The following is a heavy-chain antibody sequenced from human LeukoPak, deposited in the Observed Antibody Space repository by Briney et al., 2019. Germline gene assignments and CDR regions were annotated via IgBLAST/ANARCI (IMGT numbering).Heavy chain of an antibody. CDR2: ISGSGGST. V-gene: IGHV3-23*01. J-gene: IGHJ6*02. CDR3: PKASGGYYYYGMDV. Sequence: GGSLRLSCAASGFTFSSYAMSWVRQAPGKGLEWVSTISGSGGSTNYADSVKGRFTISRDNSKNTLYLQMKSLRAEDTAVYYCPKASGGYYYYGMDVWGQGTTVTVSS. D-gene: IGHD3-10*01. CDR1: GFTFSSYA.